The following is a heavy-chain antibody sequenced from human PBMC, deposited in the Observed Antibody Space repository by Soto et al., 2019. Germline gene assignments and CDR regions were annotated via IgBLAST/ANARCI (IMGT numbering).Heavy chain of an antibody. J-gene: IGHJ3*02. CDR2: ISGSGGST. CDR3: AKTGNYDILTGYYTGAFDI. D-gene: IGHD3-9*01. Sequence: PGGSLRLSCAASGFTFSSYAMSWVRQAPGKGLEWVSAISGSGGSTYYADSVKGRFTISRDNSKNTLYLQMNSLRAEDTAVYYCAKTGNYDILTGYYTGAFDIWGQGTMVTVSS. V-gene: IGHV3-23*01. CDR1: GFTFSSYA.